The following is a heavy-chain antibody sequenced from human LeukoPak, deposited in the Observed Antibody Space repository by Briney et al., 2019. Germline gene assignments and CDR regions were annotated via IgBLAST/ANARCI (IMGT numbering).Heavy chain of an antibody. Sequence: GGSLRLSCEASGFTFSSYGMRWIRQAPGKGLEWVSTIRGDTYYADSVKGRFTISRDNSKNTLYLQMNSLRAEDTAIYYCAKGSSYSSGWPPFDYWGQGTLVTVSS. D-gene: IGHD6-19*01. J-gene: IGHJ4*02. CDR2: IRGDT. CDR3: AKGSSYSSGWPPFDY. V-gene: IGHV3-23*01. CDR1: GFTFSSYG.